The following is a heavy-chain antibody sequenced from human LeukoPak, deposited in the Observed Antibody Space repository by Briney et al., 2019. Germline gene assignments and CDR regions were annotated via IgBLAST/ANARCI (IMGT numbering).Heavy chain of an antibody. CDR3: ARILGYSSSYSDY. D-gene: IGHD6-13*01. V-gene: IGHV1-69*04. Sequence: SVKVSCKASGGTFSSYAISWVRQAPGQGLEWMGRIIPILGIANYAQKFQGRVTITADKSASTAYMELSSLRSEDTAVYYCARILGYSSSYSDYWGQGTLVTVSS. CDR2: IIPILGIA. CDR1: GGTFSSYA. J-gene: IGHJ4*02.